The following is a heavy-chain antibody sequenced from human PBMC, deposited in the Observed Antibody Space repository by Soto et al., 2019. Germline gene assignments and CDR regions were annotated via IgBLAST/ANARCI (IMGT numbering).Heavy chain of an antibody. D-gene: IGHD6-13*01. J-gene: IGHJ5*02. CDR3: AKDVVAAAGTVNWFDP. V-gene: IGHV3-30*18. CDR1: GFTFSSYG. Sequence: QVQLVESGGGVVQPGRSLRLSCAASGFTFSSYGMRWVRQAPGKGLEWVAVISYDGSNKYYADSVKGRFTISRDNSKNTLYLQMNSLRAEDTAVYYCAKDVVAAAGTVNWFDPWGQGTLVTVSS. CDR2: ISYDGSNK.